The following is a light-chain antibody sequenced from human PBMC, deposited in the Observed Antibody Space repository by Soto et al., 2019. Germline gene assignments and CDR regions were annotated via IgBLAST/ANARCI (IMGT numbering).Light chain of an antibody. CDR3: SSYTSSSTGV. CDR2: DVS. CDR1: SSDVGGYNY. J-gene: IGLJ1*01. Sequence: QSALTQPASVSGSPGQSITISCTGTSSDVGGYNYVSWYQQHPGKAPKLMIYDVSNRPSGVSNRFSGSKSGNTASLTISELQAEDEAVYSCSSYTSSSTGVFGTGTKVTVL. V-gene: IGLV2-14*01.